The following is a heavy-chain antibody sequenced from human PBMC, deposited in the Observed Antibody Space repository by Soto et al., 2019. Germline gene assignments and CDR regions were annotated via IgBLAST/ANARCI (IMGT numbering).Heavy chain of an antibody. Sequence: QVQLVQSGAEVKKPGSSVKVSCKASGGTFSSYAISWVRQAPGQGLEWMGGIIPIFGTANYAQKFQGRVTIXXDXSXXTAYMELSSLRSEDXAVYXXAXXXXXXXXXXXXXPWGQGTLVTVSS. J-gene: IGHJ5*02. CDR1: GGTFSSYA. V-gene: IGHV1-69*12. CDR2: IIPIFGTA. CDR3: AXXXXXXXXXXXXXP.